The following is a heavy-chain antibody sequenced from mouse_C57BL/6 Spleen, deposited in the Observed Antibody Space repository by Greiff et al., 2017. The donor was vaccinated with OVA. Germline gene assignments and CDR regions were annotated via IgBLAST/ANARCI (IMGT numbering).Heavy chain of an antibody. CDR1: GYAFTNYL. V-gene: IGHV1-54*01. J-gene: IGHJ4*01. D-gene: IGHD2-1*01. CDR3: ARRLYYGNGEAMDD. Sequence: QVQLQQSGAELVRPGTSVKVSCKASGYAFTNYLIEWVKQRPGQGLEWIGVINPGSGGTNYNEKFKGKATLTADKSSSTAYMQLSSLTSEDSAVYYCARRLYYGNGEAMDDWGQGTSVTVSS. CDR2: INPGSGGT.